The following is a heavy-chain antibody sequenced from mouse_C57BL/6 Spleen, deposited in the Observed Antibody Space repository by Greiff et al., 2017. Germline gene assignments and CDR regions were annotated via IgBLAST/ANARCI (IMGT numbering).Heavy chain of an antibody. Sequence: EVHLVESGGGLVKPGGSLKLSCAASGFTFSSYTMSWVRQTPEKRLEWVATISGGGGNTYYPDSVKGRFTISRDNAKNTLYLQMSSLRSEDTALYYCARQDYGNYDWYFDVWGTGTTVTVSS. V-gene: IGHV5-9*01. CDR3: ARQDYGNYDWYFDV. D-gene: IGHD2-1*01. CDR2: ISGGGGNT. CDR1: GFTFSSYT. J-gene: IGHJ1*03.